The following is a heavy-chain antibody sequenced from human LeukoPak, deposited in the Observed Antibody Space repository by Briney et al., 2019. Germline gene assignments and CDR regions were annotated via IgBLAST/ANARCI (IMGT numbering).Heavy chain of an antibody. V-gene: IGHV4-30-4*01. CDR2: IYYSGST. D-gene: IGHD1/OR15-1a*01. J-gene: IGHJ3*02. Sequence: SQTLSLTCTVSGGSISSGDYYWSWIRQPPGKGLEWIGYIYYSGSTYYNPSLKSRVTISVDTSKNQISLKLSSVTAADTAVYYCARVEQTSDAFDIWGQGTMVTVSS. CDR3: ARVEQTSDAFDI. CDR1: GGSISSGDYY.